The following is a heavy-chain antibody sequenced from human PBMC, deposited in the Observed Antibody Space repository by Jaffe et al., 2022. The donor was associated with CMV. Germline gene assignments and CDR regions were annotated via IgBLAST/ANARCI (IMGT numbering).Heavy chain of an antibody. D-gene: IGHD4-17*01. J-gene: IGHJ2*01. CDR1: GFTFSSYA. CDR3: AKDYTRSRYGDTYWYFDL. CDR2: ISGSGGST. Sequence: EVQLVESGGGLVQPGGSLRLSCAASGFTFSSYAMSWVRQAPGKGLEWVSAISGSGGSTYYADSVKGRFTISRDNSKNTLYLQMNSLRAEDTAVYYCAKDYTRSRYGDTYWYFDLWGRGTLVTVSS. V-gene: IGHV3-23*04.